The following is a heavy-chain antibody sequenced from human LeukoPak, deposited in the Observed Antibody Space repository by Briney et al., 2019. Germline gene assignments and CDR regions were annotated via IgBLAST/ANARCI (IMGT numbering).Heavy chain of an antibody. CDR3: ASGGARYYGMDV. D-gene: IGHD1-26*01. CDR2: MNPNSGNT. V-gene: IGHV1-8*02. Sequence: ASVKVSCKASGGTFSSYAISWVRQATGQGLEWMGWMNPNSGNTGYAQKFQGRVTMTRNTSISTAYMELSSLRSEDTAVYYCASGGARYYGMDVWGQGTTVTVSS. J-gene: IGHJ6*02. CDR1: GGTFSSYA.